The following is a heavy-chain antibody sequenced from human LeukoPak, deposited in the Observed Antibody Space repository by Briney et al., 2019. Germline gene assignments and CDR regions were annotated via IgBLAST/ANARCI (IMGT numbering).Heavy chain of an antibody. Sequence: GGSLRLSCTASGFTFGDYAMIWVRQAPGKGLEWVSVIYSGGSTYYADSVKGRFTISRDNSKNTLYLQMNSLRAEDTAVYYCAKDKRGYSSSWYSHFDYWGQGTLVTVSS. CDR1: GFTFGDYA. CDR3: AKDKRGYSSSWYSHFDY. D-gene: IGHD6-13*01. V-gene: IGHV3-66*01. J-gene: IGHJ4*02. CDR2: IYSGGST.